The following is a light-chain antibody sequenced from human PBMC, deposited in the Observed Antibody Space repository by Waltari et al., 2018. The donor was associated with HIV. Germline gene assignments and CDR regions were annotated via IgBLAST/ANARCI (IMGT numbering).Light chain of an antibody. CDR2: GAS. CDR1: QSVSSSY. J-gene: IGKJ3*01. CDR3: QQYGSSPVT. Sequence: ELVLTQSPGTLSLSPGERATLSRRASQSVSSSYLAWYQQKPGQAPRLLLYGASSRATGIPDRFSGSGSGTDFTRTISRLEPEDFAVYYCQQYGSSPVTFGPGTKVDIK. V-gene: IGKV3-20*01.